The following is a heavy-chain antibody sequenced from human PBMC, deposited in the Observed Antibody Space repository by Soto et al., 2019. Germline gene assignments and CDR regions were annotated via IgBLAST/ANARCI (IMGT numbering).Heavy chain of an antibody. J-gene: IGHJ4*02. D-gene: IGHD6-19*01. CDR3: ARDSRGWSGGYFDY. V-gene: IGHV4-39*02. Sequence: SLTCTVSGGSISSSSYYWGWIRQPPGKGLEWIGSIYYSGSTYYNPSLKSRVTISVDTSKNQFSLKLSSVTAADTAVYYCARDSRGWSGGYFDYWGQGTLVTVSS. CDR2: IYYSGST. CDR1: GGSISSSSYY.